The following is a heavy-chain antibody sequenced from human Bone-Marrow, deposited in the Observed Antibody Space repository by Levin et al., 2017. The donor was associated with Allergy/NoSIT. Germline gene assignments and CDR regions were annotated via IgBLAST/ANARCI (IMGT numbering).Heavy chain of an antibody. CDR3: ARDLWGRTVTTVGDY. CDR1: GFTFSSYG. V-gene: IGHV3-30*03. Sequence: GGSLSLSCAASGFTFSSYGMHWVRQAPGKGLEWVAVISDDGNNEYYAASVKGRFTISRDNSENTLYLQMTSLRSDDTAFYYCARDLWGRTVTTVGDYWGQGTLVTVSS. D-gene: IGHD4-17*01. J-gene: IGHJ4*02. CDR2: ISDDGNNE.